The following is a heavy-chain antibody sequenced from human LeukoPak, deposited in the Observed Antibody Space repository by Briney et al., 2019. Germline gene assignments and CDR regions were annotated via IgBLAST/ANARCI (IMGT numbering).Heavy chain of an antibody. CDR1: GFTFSNAW. CDR2: IKSKTDGGTT. Sequence: GGSLRLSCAASGFTFSNAWMSWVRQAPGKGLEWVGRIKSKTDGGTTDYAAPVKGRFTISRDDSKNTLYLQMNSLKTEDTAVYYCAKDGPGIVVVTATWGQGTLVTVSS. D-gene: IGHD2-21*02. J-gene: IGHJ4*02. CDR3: AKDGPGIVVVTAT. V-gene: IGHV3-15*01.